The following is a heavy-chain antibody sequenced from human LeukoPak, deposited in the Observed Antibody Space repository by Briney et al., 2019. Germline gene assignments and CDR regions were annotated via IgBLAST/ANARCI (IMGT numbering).Heavy chain of an antibody. CDR3: ARDESDYYDSSGYFDY. Sequence: SETLSLTCTVSGGSISSYYWSWIRQPAGKGLEWIGRIYTSGSTNYNPSLKSRVTMSVDTSKNQFSLKLSSVTAADTAVYYCARDESDYYDSSGYFDYWGQGTLVTVSP. CDR1: GGSISSYY. J-gene: IGHJ4*02. D-gene: IGHD3-22*01. V-gene: IGHV4-4*07. CDR2: IYTSGST.